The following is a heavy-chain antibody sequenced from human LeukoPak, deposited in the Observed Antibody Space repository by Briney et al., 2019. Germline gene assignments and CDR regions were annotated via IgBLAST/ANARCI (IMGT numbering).Heavy chain of an antibody. J-gene: IGHJ4*02. V-gene: IGHV3-23*01. D-gene: IGHD1-26*01. Sequence: PGGSLRLSCAASGFTFSSYGMSWVRQAPSKGLEWVSTISGSAYNLYYADSVKGRFTISRDNSANTLYLQMNSLRAEDTALYYCAKHSGSYFIYYVDSWGQGTLVTVSS. CDR1: GFTFSSYG. CDR3: AKHSGSYFIYYVDS. CDR2: ISGSAYNL.